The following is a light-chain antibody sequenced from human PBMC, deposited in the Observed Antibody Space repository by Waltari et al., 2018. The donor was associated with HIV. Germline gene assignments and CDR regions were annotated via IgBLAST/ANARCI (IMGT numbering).Light chain of an antibody. Sequence: SAVTQPASVSGLPGQSITISCTGGDSDFALYNFVSWYQQHPGRVPRLILYDVDSRAPGISDRFSGSRSGPTASLNISRLRAEDEADYYCASFTGDDTLLFGGGTKVTVL. CDR3: ASFTGDDTLL. CDR1: DSDFALYNF. V-gene: IGLV2-14*03. CDR2: DVD. J-gene: IGLJ3*02.